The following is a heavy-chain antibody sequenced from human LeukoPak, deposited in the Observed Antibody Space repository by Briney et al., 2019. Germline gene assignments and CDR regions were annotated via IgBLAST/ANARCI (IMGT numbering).Heavy chain of an antibody. CDR2: ISYDGSDK. CDR1: GFTFSNYA. J-gene: IGHJ4*02. Sequence: GGSLRLSCAASGFTFSNYAMHWVRQAPGKGLEWVAVISYDGSDKYYADSVKGRFTISRDNSKNTLYLQMNSLRAEDTAVYYCAKDRPRPDYWGQGTLVTVSS. D-gene: IGHD6-6*01. CDR3: AKDRPRPDY. V-gene: IGHV3-30-3*01.